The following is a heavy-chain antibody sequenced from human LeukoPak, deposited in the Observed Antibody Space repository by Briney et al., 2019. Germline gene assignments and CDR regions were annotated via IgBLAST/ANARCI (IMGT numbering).Heavy chain of an antibody. CDR1: GFTFDNYA. CDR3: AKDIGADYYYDSSGYFI. D-gene: IGHD3-22*01. J-gene: IGHJ3*02. CDR2: ISGDGDST. Sequence: PGGSLRLSCAASGFTFDNYAMHWVRQVPGKGLDWVSLISGDGDSTYYPDSVKGRFTISRDNSKNSLYLQMNSLRTEDTALYYCAKDIGADYYYDSSGYFIWGQGTMVTVSS. V-gene: IGHV3-43*02.